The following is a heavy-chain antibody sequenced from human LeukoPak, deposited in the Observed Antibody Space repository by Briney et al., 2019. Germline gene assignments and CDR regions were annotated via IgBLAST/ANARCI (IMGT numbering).Heavy chain of an antibody. D-gene: IGHD6-13*01. CDR3: ARHGSSWSFDY. Sequence: PSETLSLTRTVSGGSISSYYWSWIRQPPGKGLEWIGYVYNSGRTTYNPSLKSRVTISVDTSKNQFSLKLSSVTAADTAVYYCARHGSSWSFDYWGQGALVTVSS. CDR2: VYNSGRT. V-gene: IGHV4-59*08. CDR1: GGSISSYY. J-gene: IGHJ4*02.